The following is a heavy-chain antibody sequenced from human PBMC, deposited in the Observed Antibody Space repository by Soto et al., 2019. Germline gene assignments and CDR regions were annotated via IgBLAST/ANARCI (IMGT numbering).Heavy chain of an antibody. J-gene: IGHJ3*02. CDR1: GSSLTTRQVG. Sequence: QITLKESGRALVKPTQTLTLSCTFSGSSLTTRQVGVGWIRQPPGQALEWLAVIYWDDDKRYSPSLKSRLAITKDTSKNQVVLTMTNVGPMDTATYYCAHLMITYGGVIADDAFDIWGQGTMVTVSS. V-gene: IGHV2-5*02. D-gene: IGHD3-16*02. CDR2: IYWDDDK. CDR3: AHLMITYGGVIADDAFDI.